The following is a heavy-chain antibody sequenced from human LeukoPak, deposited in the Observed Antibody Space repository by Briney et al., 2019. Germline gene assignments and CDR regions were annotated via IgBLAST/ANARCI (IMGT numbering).Heavy chain of an antibody. V-gene: IGHV3-33*06. CDR1: GFTFSSYG. Sequence: GGALRLACAASGFTFSSYGMYWVRQAPGKGLEWVAVIWYDGSDKYYADSVKGRFTISRDNSKNTLYLQMNSLRAEDTAVYYCAKGDTGYYYYGMDVWGQGTTVTVSS. D-gene: IGHD1-1*01. J-gene: IGHJ6*02. CDR2: IWYDGSDK. CDR3: AKGDTGYYYYGMDV.